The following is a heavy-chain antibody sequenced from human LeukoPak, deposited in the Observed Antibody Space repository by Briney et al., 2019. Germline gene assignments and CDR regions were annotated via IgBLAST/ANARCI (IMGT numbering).Heavy chain of an antibody. CDR1: GYTFTGYY. Sequence: GASVKVSCKASGYTFTGYYMHWVRQAPGQGLEWMGWINPNSGGTNYAQKFQGRVTMTRDTSTSTVYMELSSLRSEDTAVYYCARDPLDIVVVVAATGGYFDYWGQGTLVTVSS. CDR2: INPNSGGT. CDR3: ARDPLDIVVVVAATGGYFDY. J-gene: IGHJ4*02. D-gene: IGHD2-15*01. V-gene: IGHV1-2*02.